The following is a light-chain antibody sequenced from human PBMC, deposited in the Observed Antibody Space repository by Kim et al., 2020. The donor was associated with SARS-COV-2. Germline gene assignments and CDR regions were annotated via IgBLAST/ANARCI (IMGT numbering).Light chain of an antibody. CDR2: AAS. V-gene: IGKV1-8*01. J-gene: IGKJ1*01. CDR1: QGISSY. Sequence: AIRMTQSPSSLSASTGDRVTITCRASQGISSYLGWYQQKPGKAPKLLIYAASTLQSGVPSRFSGSGSGTDFTLTISCLQSEDFATYYCQQYYSYPQTFGQGTKVDIK. CDR3: QQYYSYPQT.